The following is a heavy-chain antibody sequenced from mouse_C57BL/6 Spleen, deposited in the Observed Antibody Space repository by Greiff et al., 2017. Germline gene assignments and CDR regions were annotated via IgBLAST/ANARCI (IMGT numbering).Heavy chain of an antibody. D-gene: IGHD1-1*01. CDR3: TPYGSSRFAY. Sequence: EVMLVESGAELVRPGASVKLSCTASGFNIKDDYMHWVKQRPEQGLELIGWIDPENGDTEYASKFQGKATITADTSSNTAYLPLSSLTSEDTAVYYCTPYGSSRFAYWGQGTLVTVSA. V-gene: IGHV14-4*01. CDR1: GFNIKDDY. J-gene: IGHJ3*01. CDR2: IDPENGDT.